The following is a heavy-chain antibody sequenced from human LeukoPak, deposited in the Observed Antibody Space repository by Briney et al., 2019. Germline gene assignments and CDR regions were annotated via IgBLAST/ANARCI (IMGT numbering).Heavy chain of an antibody. D-gene: IGHD6-13*01. CDR3: VRASGAAALDF. CDR2: INSGSSYI. V-gene: IGHV3-21*01. Sequence: GGSLRLSCVASGFTFTTHSMNWVRQAPGKGPEWVASINSGSSYISYTDSVKGRFTISRDNTEKSIYLQMKYLRVEDTALYYCVRASGAAALDFWGQGTLVTVTS. J-gene: IGHJ4*02. CDR1: GFTFTTHS.